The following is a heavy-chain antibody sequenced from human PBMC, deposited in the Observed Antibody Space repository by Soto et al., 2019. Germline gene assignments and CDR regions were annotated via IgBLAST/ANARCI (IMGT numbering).Heavy chain of an antibody. Sequence: EVQLLQSGGGLVQPGESLRLSCAASGFIFSSYTMSWVRQAPGKGXEXVSVISGSGGSPYHADSVQGRFTISRDNPKNTLYLQMNSLRAEDTAIYYCAKARCSSATCYVPDYWGQGTLVTVSS. CDR2: ISGSGGSP. CDR1: GFIFSSYT. J-gene: IGHJ4*02. CDR3: AKARCSSATCYVPDY. D-gene: IGHD2-2*01. V-gene: IGHV3-23*01.